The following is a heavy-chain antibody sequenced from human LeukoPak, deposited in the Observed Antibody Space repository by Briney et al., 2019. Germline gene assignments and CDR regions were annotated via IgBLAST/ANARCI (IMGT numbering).Heavy chain of an antibody. CDR1: GFTFSSYW. V-gene: IGHV3-7*01. CDR3: ARDPDYDYVWGSYRHPYFDY. Sequence: GGSLRLSCAASGFTFSSYWMSWVRQAPGKGLEWVANIKQDGSEKYYVDSVKGRFTISRDNAKNSLYLQMNSLRAEDTAVYYCARDPDYDYVWGSYRHPYFDYWGQGTLVTVSS. J-gene: IGHJ4*02. D-gene: IGHD3-16*02. CDR2: IKQDGSEK.